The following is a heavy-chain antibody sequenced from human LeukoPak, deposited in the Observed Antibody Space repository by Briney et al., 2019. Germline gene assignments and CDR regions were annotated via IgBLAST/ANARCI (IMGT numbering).Heavy chain of an antibody. CDR3: AREEPNFDF. CDR2: ISSSSSYI. CDR1: GFTFSSYS. J-gene: IGHJ4*02. Sequence: PGGSLRLSCAASGFTFSSYSMNWVRQAPGKGLEWVSSISSSSSYIYYAGSVKGRFTISRDNSKNMLFLQMNSLRAEDTAVYYCAREEPNFDFWGQGTLVAVSS. V-gene: IGHV3-21*04. D-gene: IGHD1-14*01.